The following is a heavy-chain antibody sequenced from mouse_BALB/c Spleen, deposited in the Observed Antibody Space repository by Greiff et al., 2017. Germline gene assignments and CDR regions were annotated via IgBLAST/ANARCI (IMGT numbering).Heavy chain of an antibody. D-gene: IGHD2-1*01. CDR2: INPSNGRT. CDR1: GYTFTSYW. Sequence: QVQLQQPGAELVKPGASVKLSCKASGYTFTSYWMHWVKQRPGQGLEWIGEINPSNGRTNYNEKFKSKATLTVDKSSSTAYMQLSSLTSEDSAVYYCARHGNWYFDVGGAGTTVTVSS. J-gene: IGHJ1*01. CDR3: ARHGNWYFDV. V-gene: IGHV1S81*02.